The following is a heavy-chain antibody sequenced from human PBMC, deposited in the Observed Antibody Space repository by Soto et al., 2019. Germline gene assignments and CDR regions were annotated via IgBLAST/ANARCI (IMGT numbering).Heavy chain of an antibody. J-gene: IGHJ6*02. CDR3: ARDVFCGGAPACPDMDV. V-gene: IGHV1-18*04. CDR1: GYTFSGYS. D-gene: IGHD2-21*01. CDR2: ISGYNGNT. Sequence: RASVKVSFTASGYTFSGYSITWARQAPGQGLEWMGRISGYNGNTNYARTLRDRLTLTTDTPTSTAYMELRSLTSDDTAVYYCARDVFCGGAPACPDMDVWGQGTTVTVSS.